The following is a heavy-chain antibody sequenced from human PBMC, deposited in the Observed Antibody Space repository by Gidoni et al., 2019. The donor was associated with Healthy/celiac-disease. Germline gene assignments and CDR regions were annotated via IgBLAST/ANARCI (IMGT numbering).Heavy chain of an antibody. Sequence: QVQLVQSGAEVKKPGASVKVSCKASGYTFTGYYIHWVRQAPGQGLEWMGRINPNSGGTNYAQKFQGRVTMTRDTSISTAYMELSRLRSDDTAVYYCARVRGFDTAMVTGYYYYGMDVWGQGTTVTVSS. V-gene: IGHV1-2*06. D-gene: IGHD5-18*01. CDR1: GYTFTGYY. CDR3: ARVRGFDTAMVTGYYYYGMDV. J-gene: IGHJ6*02. CDR2: INPNSGGT.